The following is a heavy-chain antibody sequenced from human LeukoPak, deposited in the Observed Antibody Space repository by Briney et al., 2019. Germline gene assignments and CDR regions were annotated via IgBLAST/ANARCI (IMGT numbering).Heavy chain of an antibody. Sequence: ASVKVSCKASGYTFTNHGISWVRQAPGQGLEWMGWISAYNGNTNYAQKLQGRVTMTTDTSTSTAYMGLGSLRSDDTAVYYCARGYTVDAFDIWGQGTMVTVSS. CDR3: ARGYTVDAFDI. V-gene: IGHV1-18*01. D-gene: IGHD3-16*02. CDR2: ISAYNGNT. CDR1: GYTFTNHG. J-gene: IGHJ3*02.